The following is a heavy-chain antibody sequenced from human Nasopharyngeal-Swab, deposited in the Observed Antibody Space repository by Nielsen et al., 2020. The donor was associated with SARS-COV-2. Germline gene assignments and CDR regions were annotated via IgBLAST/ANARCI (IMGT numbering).Heavy chain of an antibody. V-gene: IGHV3-11*01. D-gene: IGHD2-2*01. J-gene: IGHJ3*02. CDR3: ARGRGYCSSTSCPPVAFDI. CDR2: ISSSGSTI. Sequence: GESLKISCAASGFTFSDYYMKWISQAPGKGLEWVSYISSSGSTIYYADSVKGRFTISRDNAKNSLYLQMNSLRAEDTAVYHCARGRGYCSSTSCPPVAFDIWGQGTKVTVSP. CDR1: GFTFSDYY.